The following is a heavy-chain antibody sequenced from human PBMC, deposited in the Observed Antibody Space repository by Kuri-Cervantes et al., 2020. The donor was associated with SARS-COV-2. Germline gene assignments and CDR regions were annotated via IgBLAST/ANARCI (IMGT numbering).Heavy chain of an antibody. CDR1: GGSISSYY. D-gene: IGHD4-17*01. J-gene: IGHJ2*01. V-gene: IGHV4-59*12. CDR3: ASVYGDYATWWYFDL. Sequence: GSLRLSCTVSGGSISSYYWSWIRQPPGKGLEWIGYIYYSGRTNYNPSLKSRVTISVDTSKNQFSLKLSSVTAVDTAVYYCASVYGDYATWWYFDLWGRGTLVTVSS. CDR2: IYYSGRT.